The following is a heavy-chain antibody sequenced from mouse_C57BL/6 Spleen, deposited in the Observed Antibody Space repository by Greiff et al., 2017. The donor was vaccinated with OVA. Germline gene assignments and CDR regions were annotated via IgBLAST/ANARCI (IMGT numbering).Heavy chain of an antibody. V-gene: IGHV1-80*01. CDR3: ARQDYGSAWFAY. D-gene: IGHD1-1*01. J-gene: IGHJ3*01. CDR2: IYPGDGDT. Sequence: QVQLQQSGAELVKPGASVKISCKASGYAFSSYWMNWVKQRPGKGLEWIGKIYPGDGDTNYNGKFKGKATLTADKSSSTAYMQLSSLTSEDSAVYFCARQDYGSAWFAYWGQGTLDTVSA. CDR1: GYAFSSYW.